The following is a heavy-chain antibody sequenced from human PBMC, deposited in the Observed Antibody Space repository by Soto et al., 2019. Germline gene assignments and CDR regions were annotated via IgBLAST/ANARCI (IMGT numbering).Heavy chain of an antibody. CDR3: GRDLSVYGGNSEDY. CDR1: GGTFSSYA. V-gene: IGHV1-69*01. Sequence: QVQLVQSGAEVKKPGSSVKVSCKASGGTFSSYAISWVRQAPGQGLEWMGGIIPIFGTANYAQKFQGRVTITADESTSTAYMELSRLRSEDTAVYCCGRDLSVYGGNSEDYWGQGTLVTVSS. CDR2: IIPIFGTA. J-gene: IGHJ4*02. D-gene: IGHD4-17*01.